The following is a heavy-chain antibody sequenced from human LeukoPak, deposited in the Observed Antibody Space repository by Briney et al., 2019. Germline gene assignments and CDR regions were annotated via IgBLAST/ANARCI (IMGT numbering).Heavy chain of an antibody. J-gene: IGHJ3*02. Sequence: GGSLRLSCAASGFIFSKAWMSWVRQAPGKGVEWVSRIKSKTVGRTRDYAAPVKGRFTISRDDSKNTLFLQMNSLKTEHTSVYHCTTEDSSGWYGRCCAFDIWGQGTMVTVSS. D-gene: IGHD6-19*01. CDR3: TTEDSSGWYGRCCAFDI. CDR1: GFIFSKAW. CDR2: IKSKTVGRTR. V-gene: IGHV3-15*01.